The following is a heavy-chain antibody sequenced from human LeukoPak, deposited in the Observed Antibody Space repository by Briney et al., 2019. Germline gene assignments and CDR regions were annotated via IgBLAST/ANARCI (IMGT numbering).Heavy chain of an antibody. D-gene: IGHD6-13*01. V-gene: IGHV5-51*01. J-gene: IGHJ2*01. CDR3: ARSAGASIAAAQGDWYFDL. CDR2: IYPGDSDT. CDR1: GYSFTSCW. Sequence: GESLKISCKGSGYSFTSCWIGWVRQMPGKGLEWMGIIYPGDSDTRYSPSFQGQVTISADKSISTAYLQWSSLKASDTAMYYCARSAGASIAAAQGDWYFDLWGRGTLVTVSS.